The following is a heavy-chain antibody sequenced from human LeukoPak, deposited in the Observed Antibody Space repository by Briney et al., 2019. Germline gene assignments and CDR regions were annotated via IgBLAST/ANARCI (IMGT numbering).Heavy chain of an antibody. D-gene: IGHD3-9*01. CDR1: GFTFSSYS. CDR2: ISSSSSYI. J-gene: IGHJ4*02. CDR3: ARNYDILTGLPYFDY. Sequence: KAGGSLRLSCAASGFTFSSYSMNWVRQAPGKGLGWVSSISSSSSYIYYADSVKGRFTISRDNAKNSLYLQMNSLRAEDTAVYYCARNYDILTGLPYFDYWGQGTLVTVSS. V-gene: IGHV3-21*01.